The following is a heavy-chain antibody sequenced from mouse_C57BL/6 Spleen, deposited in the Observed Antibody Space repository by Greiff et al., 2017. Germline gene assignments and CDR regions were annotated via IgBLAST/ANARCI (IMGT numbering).Heavy chain of an antibody. D-gene: IGHD2-1*01. Sequence: VQLQQPGAELVKPGASVKLSCKASGYTFTSYWMHWVKQRPGQGLEWIGMIHPNSGSTDYNEKFKSKATLTVDKSSSTAYMQLSSLTSEDSAVYYCARELGNYWFAYWGQGTLVTVSA. V-gene: IGHV1-64*01. CDR1: GYTFTSYW. CDR2: IHPNSGST. J-gene: IGHJ3*01. CDR3: ARELGNYWFAY.